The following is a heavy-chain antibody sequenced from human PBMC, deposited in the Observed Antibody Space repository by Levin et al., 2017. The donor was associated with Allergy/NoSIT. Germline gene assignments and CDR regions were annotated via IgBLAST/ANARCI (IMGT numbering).Heavy chain of an antibody. D-gene: IGHD5-18*01. CDR2: IYLSGST. CDR3: ARVAGYSYGYYFDY. V-gene: IGHV4-30-2*01. CDR1: GGSISSGGYS. Sequence: SETLSLTCAVSGGSISSGGYSWSWIRQPPGKGLEWIGNIYLSGSTNDNPSLKSRVTMSVDRSKNQFSLKLSYVTAADTTVYYCARVAGYSYGYYFDYWGPGTLVTVSS. J-gene: IGHJ4*02.